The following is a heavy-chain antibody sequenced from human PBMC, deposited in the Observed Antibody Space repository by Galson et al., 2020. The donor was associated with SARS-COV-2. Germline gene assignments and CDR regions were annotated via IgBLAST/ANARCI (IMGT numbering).Heavy chain of an antibody. CDR3: AGQLAGYAFDI. V-gene: IGHV4-59*11. D-gene: IGHD6-13*01. J-gene: IGHJ3*02. CDR1: GGSISSHY. CDR2: IYYSGST. Sequence: SETLSLTCTVSGGSISSHYWSWTRQPPGKGLEWIGYIYYSGSTNYNPSLKSRVTISVDTSKNQFSLKLSSVTAADTAVYYCAGQLAGYAFDIWGQGTMVTVSS.